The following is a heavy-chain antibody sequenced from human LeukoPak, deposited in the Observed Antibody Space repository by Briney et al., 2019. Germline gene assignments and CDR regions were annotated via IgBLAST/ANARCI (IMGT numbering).Heavy chain of an antibody. J-gene: IGHJ4*02. Sequence: SVKVSCKASGGTFSSYAISWVRQAPGQGLEWMGGIIPIFGTANYAQKFQGRVTITTDGSTSTAYMELSSLRSEDTAVYYCARQTYYYDSSGYSNAYYFDYWGQGTLVTVSS. V-gene: IGHV1-69*05. CDR2: IIPIFGTA. CDR3: ARQTYYYDSSGYSNAYYFDY. D-gene: IGHD3-22*01. CDR1: GGTFSSYA.